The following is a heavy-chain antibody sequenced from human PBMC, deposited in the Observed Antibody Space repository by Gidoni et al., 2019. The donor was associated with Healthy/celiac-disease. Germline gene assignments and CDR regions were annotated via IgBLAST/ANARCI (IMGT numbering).Heavy chain of an antibody. CDR2: IWYDGSNK. CDR3: ARDLAWLSRPELFDY. Sequence: QVQLVESGGGVVQPGRSLRLSCAASGFTFSSYGMHWVRQAPGKGLEWVAVIWYDGSNKYYADSVKGRFTISRDNSKNTLYLQMNSLRAEDTAVYYCARDLAWLSRPELFDYWGQGTLVTVSS. CDR1: GFTFSSYG. J-gene: IGHJ4*02. D-gene: IGHD3-9*01. V-gene: IGHV3-33*01.